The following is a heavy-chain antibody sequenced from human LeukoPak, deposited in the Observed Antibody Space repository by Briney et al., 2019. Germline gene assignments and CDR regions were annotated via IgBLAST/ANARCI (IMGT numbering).Heavy chain of an antibody. Sequence: PGGSLRLSCAASGFTFSSYSMNWVRQAPGKGLEWVSSISSSSSYIYYADSVKGRFTISRDNAKNSLYLQMNSLRAEDTAVYYCAKGMGYQLRNFDYWGQGTLVTVSS. J-gene: IGHJ4*02. D-gene: IGHD2-2*01. CDR2: ISSSSSYI. CDR1: GFTFSSYS. V-gene: IGHV3-21*04. CDR3: AKGMGYQLRNFDY.